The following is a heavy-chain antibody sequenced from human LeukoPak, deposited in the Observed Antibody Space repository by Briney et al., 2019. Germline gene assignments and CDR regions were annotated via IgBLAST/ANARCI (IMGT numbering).Heavy chain of an antibody. V-gene: IGHV3-53*01. Sequence: GGSQRLSCAASGFTVSSNYMSWVRQAPGKGLEWVSVIYSGGSTYYADSVKGRFTISRDNSKNTLYLQMNSLRAEDTAVYYCARATGDYYVFDYWGQGTLVTVSS. J-gene: IGHJ4*02. CDR3: ARATGDYYVFDY. CDR1: GFTVSSNY. D-gene: IGHD2-21*02. CDR2: IYSGGST.